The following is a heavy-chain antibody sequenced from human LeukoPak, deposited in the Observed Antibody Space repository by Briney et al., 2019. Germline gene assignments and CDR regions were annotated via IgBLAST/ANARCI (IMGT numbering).Heavy chain of an antibody. CDR2: ISGSGGST. Sequence: GGSLRLSCAASGFTFSSYAMSWVRQAPGKGLEWVSAISGSGGSTYYADSVKGRFTISRDNSKHTLYLQMNSLRAEDTAVYYCAKNQYQLPGLQDYWGQGTLVTVSS. CDR3: AKNQYQLPGLQDY. J-gene: IGHJ4*02. D-gene: IGHD2-2*01. CDR1: GFTFSSYA. V-gene: IGHV3-23*01.